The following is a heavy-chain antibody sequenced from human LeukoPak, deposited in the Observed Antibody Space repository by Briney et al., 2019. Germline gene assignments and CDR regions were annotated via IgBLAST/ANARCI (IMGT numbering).Heavy chain of an antibody. CDR2: IYHSGST. J-gene: IGHJ4*02. Sequence: PSGTLSLTCAVSGGSISSSNWWGWVRQPPGKGLEWIGEIYHSGSTNYNPSLKSRVTISVDKSKNQFSLKLSSVTAADTAVYYCARFSEGRYDSSGYYPNDYWGQGTLVTVSS. CDR1: GGSISSSNW. CDR3: ARFSEGRYDSSGYYPNDY. V-gene: IGHV4-4*02. D-gene: IGHD3-22*01.